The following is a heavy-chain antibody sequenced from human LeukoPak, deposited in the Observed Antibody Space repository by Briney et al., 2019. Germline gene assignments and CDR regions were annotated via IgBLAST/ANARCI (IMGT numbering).Heavy chain of an antibody. V-gene: IGHV3-7*03. D-gene: IGHD7-27*01. CDR2: IKHDGSEK. CDR3: ARKPGVTGEAFDY. Sequence: PGGSLRLSCAASGFIFTNYFMSWVRQAPGKGLEWVASIKHDGSEKYYLDSVKGRFTISRDNAKNSVYLQMNSLRTEDTAVYYCARKPGVTGEAFDYWGQGTLVTVSS. CDR1: GFIFTNYF. J-gene: IGHJ4*02.